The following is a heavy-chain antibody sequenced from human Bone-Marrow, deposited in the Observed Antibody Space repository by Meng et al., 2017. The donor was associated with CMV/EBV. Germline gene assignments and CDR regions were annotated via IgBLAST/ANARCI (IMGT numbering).Heavy chain of an antibody. J-gene: IGHJ5*02. CDR3: ARAIDCICASCSIAAGWFDP. Sequence: ASVKVSCKASGYTFTNYAFSWVRQAPGQGLEWMGLISAYNDNRNYAQKLQGRVTMTTDTSTSTAYMELSGLRSDYTAVYYCARAIDCICASCSIAAGWFDPWGKGTLVTVSS. D-gene: IGHD2-2*01. CDR1: GYTFTNYA. V-gene: IGHV1-18*01. CDR2: ISAYNDNR.